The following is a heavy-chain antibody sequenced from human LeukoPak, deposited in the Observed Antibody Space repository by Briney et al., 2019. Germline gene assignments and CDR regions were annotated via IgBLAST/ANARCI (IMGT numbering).Heavy chain of an antibody. CDR3: ARDLSGSSSWYDGMDV. CDR2: IYSGGST. D-gene: IGHD6-13*01. J-gene: IGHJ6*02. Sequence: GGSLRLSCAASGFTVSSNYMSWVRQAPGKGLEWVSVIYSGGSTYYADSVKGRFTISRDNSKNTLYLQMNSLRAEDTAVYYCARDLSGSSSWYDGMDVWGQGTTVTVSS. V-gene: IGHV3-53*01. CDR1: GFTVSSNY.